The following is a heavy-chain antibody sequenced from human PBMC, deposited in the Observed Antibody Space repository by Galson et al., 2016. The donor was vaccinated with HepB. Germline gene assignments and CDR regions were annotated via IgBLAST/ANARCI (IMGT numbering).Heavy chain of an antibody. J-gene: IGHJ4*02. CDR1: GGSVSSGSYY. D-gene: IGHD6-25*01. CDR3: AREIAARHLDY. Sequence: SETLSLTCTVSGGSVSSGSYYWSWIRQPPGKGLEWIGYIYYSGSTNYNPSLKSRVTISVDTSKNQFSLKLSSVTAADTAVYYCAREIAARHLDYWGQGTLVTVSS. CDR2: IYYSGST. V-gene: IGHV4-61*01.